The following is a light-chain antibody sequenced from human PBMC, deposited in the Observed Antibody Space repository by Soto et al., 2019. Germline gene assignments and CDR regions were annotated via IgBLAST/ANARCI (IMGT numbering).Light chain of an antibody. CDR1: SSDVGDYNY. CDR2: EVS. CDR3: SSYAGSNNRV. V-gene: IGLV2-8*01. Sequence: QSALTQPPSASGSPGQSVTISCTGTSSDVGDYNYVSWYQQHPGKAPKLMIYEVSKRPSGVHDRFSGSKSGNTASLTVSGLQAEDEADYYCSSYAGSNNRVFGGGTKVTVL. J-gene: IGLJ3*02.